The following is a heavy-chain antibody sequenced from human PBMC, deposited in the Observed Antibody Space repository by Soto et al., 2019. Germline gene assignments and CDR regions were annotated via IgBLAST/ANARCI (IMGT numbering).Heavy chain of an antibody. V-gene: IGHV3-30-3*01. D-gene: IGHD2-2*01. CDR1: GFTFSSYA. Sequence: QVLLVDSGGGVVQPGRSLRLSCAASGFTFSSYAMNWVRQAPGKGLEWVALISHDGNNKYYADSVRGRFTIARDSSTNTLYLQMNSLSAADTAVYYCGRCTSTSCHLGSDYWGQGTLVTVSS. CDR2: ISHDGNNK. J-gene: IGHJ4*02. CDR3: GRCTSTSCHLGSDY.